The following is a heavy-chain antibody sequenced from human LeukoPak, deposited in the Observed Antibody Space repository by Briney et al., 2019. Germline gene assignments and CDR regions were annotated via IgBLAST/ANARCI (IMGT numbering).Heavy chain of an antibody. J-gene: IGHJ5*02. D-gene: IGHD2-8*01. CDR3: ARAVGYCTNGVCYTMDWFDP. CDR2: IYYNGST. CDR1: GGSISSGDYY. V-gene: IGHV4-30-4*01. Sequence: PSQTLSLTCTVSGGSISSGDYYWSWIRQPPGKGLEWIGYIYYNGSTYYNPSLKSRVTISVDRSKNQFSLKLSSVTAADTAVYYCARAVGYCTNGVCYTMDWFDPWGQGTLVTVSS.